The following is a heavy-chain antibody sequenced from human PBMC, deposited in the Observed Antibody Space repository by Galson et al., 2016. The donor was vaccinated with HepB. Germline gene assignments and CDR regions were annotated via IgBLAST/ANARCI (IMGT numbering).Heavy chain of an antibody. CDR2: ISNGDTT. CDR1: GFSVSSNY. D-gene: IGHD3-3*01. J-gene: IGHJ3*02. Sequence: SLRLSCAASGFSVSSNYMSWVRQAPGKGLERVSLISNGDTTYYADSVKGRFTISRDISKNTLFLQMNSLTPEDTAVYYCARDGFYDVWRATGAFDSWGQGTTVTVSS. V-gene: IGHV3-66*01. CDR3: ARDGFYDVWRATGAFDS.